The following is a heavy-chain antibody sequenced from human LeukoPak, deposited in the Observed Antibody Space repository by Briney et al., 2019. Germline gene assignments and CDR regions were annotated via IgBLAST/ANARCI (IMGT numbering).Heavy chain of an antibody. Sequence: GGALRVSRADTLFTLCNYLMSWVRQAPRKGLQWVANIYQVGSDTYSLDSMRGRFTISRDNAKNTLFLGMKSVRVEGTAVYYCATSGFSGYGIDFWGQGTLVAVSS. J-gene: IGHJ4*02. CDR1: LFTLCNYL. CDR2: IYQVGSDT. V-gene: IGHV3-7*03. CDR3: ATSGFSGYGIDF. D-gene: IGHD5-12*01.